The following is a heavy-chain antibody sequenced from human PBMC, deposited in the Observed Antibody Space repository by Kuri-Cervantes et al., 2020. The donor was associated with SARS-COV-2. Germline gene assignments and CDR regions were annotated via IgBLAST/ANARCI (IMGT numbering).Heavy chain of an antibody. Sequence: SETLSLTCAVYGGSFSGYYWSWIRQSPGKGLVWIGEINHTGSTNYNPSLEGRVTISLDTSRNQFSLKLSSVTAADSAVYYCARSGYYSRGVTYYYMDVWDKGTTVTVSS. CDR1: GGSFSGYY. J-gene: IGHJ6*03. CDR3: ARSGYYSRGVTYYYMDV. D-gene: IGHD3-22*01. CDR2: INHTGST. V-gene: IGHV4-34*01.